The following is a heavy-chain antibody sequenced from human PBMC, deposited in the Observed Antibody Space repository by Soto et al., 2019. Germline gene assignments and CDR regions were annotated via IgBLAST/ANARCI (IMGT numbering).Heavy chain of an antibody. CDR2: IIPIFGTA. CDR1: GGTFSSYA. V-gene: IGHV1-69*13. D-gene: IGHD3-10*01. J-gene: IGHJ6*02. Sequence: GASVKVSCKASGGTFSSYAISWVRQAPGQGLEWMGGIIPIFGTANYAQKFQGRVTITADESTSTAYMELSSLRSEDTAAYYCARSPPSDGTFDGVYYYYYGMDVWGQGTTVTVSS. CDR3: ARSPPSDGTFDGVYYYYYGMDV.